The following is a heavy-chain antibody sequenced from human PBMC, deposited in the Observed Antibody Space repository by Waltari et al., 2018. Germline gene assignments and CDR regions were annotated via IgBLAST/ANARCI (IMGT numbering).Heavy chain of an antibody. CDR3: ARDRGSHCSSSSCYDTFDY. V-gene: IGHV3-30*16. CDR2: ISSDGKYD. J-gene: IGHJ4*02. CDR1: GFPFCILP. D-gene: IGHD2-2*01. Sequence: QVQLVESGGGVVQPGKSLNLSVAASGFPFCILPMPWARQAPGKGLDWVAVISSDGKYDYDSDSVRGRFTISRDNSKNTLYLQMDNLRAGDTAVYYCARDRGSHCSSSSCYDTFDYWGQGTLVTVSS.